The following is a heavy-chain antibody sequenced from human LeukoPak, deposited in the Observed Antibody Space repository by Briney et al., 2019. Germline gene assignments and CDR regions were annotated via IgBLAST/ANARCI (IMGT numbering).Heavy chain of an antibody. J-gene: IGHJ4*02. CDR1: GGTFSSYA. V-gene: IGHV1-18*01. Sequence: ASVKVSCKASGGTFSSYAISWVRQAPGQGLEWMGWISAYNGNTNYAQKLQGRVTMTTDTSTSTAYMELRSLRSDDTAVYYCAREMAEGLWFGEFSQGFFDYWGQGTLVTVSS. CDR2: ISAYNGNT. CDR3: AREMAEGLWFGEFSQGFFDY. D-gene: IGHD3-10*01.